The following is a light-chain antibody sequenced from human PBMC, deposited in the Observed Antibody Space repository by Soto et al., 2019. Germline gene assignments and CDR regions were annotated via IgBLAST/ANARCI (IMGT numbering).Light chain of an antibody. CDR3: QHYHSWPLT. Sequence: EIVMTQSPATLSVSPGERATLSCRAGQGVGSTLAWYQQKPGQTPRLLIYAASTRATGVPARFSGSGSGTEFTLTINSLQSEDFAVYYCQHYHSWPLTFGGGTKVEIK. CDR1: QGVGST. V-gene: IGKV3-15*01. J-gene: IGKJ4*01. CDR2: AAS.